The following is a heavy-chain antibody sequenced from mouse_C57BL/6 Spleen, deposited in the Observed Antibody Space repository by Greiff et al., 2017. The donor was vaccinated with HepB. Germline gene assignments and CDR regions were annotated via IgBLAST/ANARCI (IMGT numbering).Heavy chain of an antibody. CDR1: GFTFSSYT. CDR2: ISGGGGNT. J-gene: IGHJ3*01. Sequence: EVQGVESGGGLVKPGGSLKLSCAASGFTFSSYTMSWVRQTPEKRLEWVATISGGGGNTYYPDSVKGRFTISRDNAKNTLYLQMSSLRSEDTALYYCARHGLAWFAYWGQGTLVTVSA. CDR3: ARHGLAWFAY. V-gene: IGHV5-9*01.